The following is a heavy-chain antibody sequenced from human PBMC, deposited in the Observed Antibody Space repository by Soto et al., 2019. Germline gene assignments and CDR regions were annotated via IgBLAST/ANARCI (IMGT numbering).Heavy chain of an antibody. J-gene: IGHJ4*02. Sequence: EVQLVESGGGLVQPGGSLRLSCAASGFTFSDHYMDWVRQAPGKGLEWVGRSRNKANSYSTEYAASVKGRFTISRDESKNSLYLQMNSRKTEDTAVYYCARFSGSYTRGLDYWGQGTLVTVSS. CDR1: GFTFSDHY. D-gene: IGHD1-26*01. V-gene: IGHV3-72*01. CDR3: ARFSGSYTRGLDY. CDR2: SRNKANSYST.